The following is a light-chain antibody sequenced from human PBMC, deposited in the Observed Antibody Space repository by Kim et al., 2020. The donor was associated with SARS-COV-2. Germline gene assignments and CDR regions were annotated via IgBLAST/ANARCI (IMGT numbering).Light chain of an antibody. V-gene: IGKV3-20*01. J-gene: IGKJ1*01. CDR3: QQCGALRRT. Sequence: ETVMTQYPGTLSLSPGERATLSCRASQSVSSSYLAWYQQKPGQAPWLLIYGASSRATGIPDRFSGSGSGTDFTLTITRLETEDFAVYFCQQCGALRRTFGQVTKLDI. CDR1: QSVSSSY. CDR2: GAS.